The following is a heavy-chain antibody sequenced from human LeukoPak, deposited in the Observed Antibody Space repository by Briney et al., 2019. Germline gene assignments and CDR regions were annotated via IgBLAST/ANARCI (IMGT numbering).Heavy chain of an antibody. D-gene: IGHD3-22*01. Sequence: SETLSLTCAVYGVSFSGYYWSWIRQPPGKGLEWIGEINHSGSTNYNPSLKSRVTISVDTSKNQFSLKLSSVTAADTAVYYCARHRNYYDSSSYYPEYYFDYWGQGTLVTVSS. V-gene: IGHV4-34*01. CDR1: GVSFSGYY. CDR2: INHSGST. J-gene: IGHJ4*02. CDR3: ARHRNYYDSSSYYPEYYFDY.